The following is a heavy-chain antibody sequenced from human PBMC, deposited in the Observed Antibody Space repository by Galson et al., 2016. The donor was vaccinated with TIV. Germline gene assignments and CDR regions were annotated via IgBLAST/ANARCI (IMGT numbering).Heavy chain of an antibody. V-gene: IGHV1-8*01. J-gene: IGHJ5*02. CDR1: GYTFTNDH. CDR2: MNPDNAKT. Sequence: SVKVSCKASGYTFTNDHIHWVRQVSGQGPEWVGWMNPDNAKTGFAQKFQGRVAMTRNTSVSTVYMELSMLTSGDTAVYYCARLVSRSWYADWFDPWGQGTLVTVSS. CDR3: ARLVSRSWYADWFDP. D-gene: IGHD6-13*01.